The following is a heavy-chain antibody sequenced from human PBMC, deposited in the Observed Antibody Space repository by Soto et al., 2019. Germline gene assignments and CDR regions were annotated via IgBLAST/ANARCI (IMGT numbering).Heavy chain of an antibody. CDR3: HGYGY. J-gene: IGHJ4*02. CDR2: IYSGGTI. D-gene: IGHD5-12*01. CDR1: GFTVTINY. V-gene: IGHV3-53*01. Sequence: EVQVVESGGGLIQHGGSLRLSCAVSGFTVTINYMSWVRQAPGKGLEWVSVIYSGGTIYYADSVKGRFTISRDTSKNTLYLQMNSLRGEDTAVYYCHGYGYWGQGTLVTVSS.